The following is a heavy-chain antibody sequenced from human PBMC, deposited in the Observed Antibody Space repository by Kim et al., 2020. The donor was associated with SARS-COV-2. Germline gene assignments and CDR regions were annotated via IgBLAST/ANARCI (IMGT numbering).Heavy chain of an antibody. J-gene: IGHJ4*01. CDR3: AKSKSYSSSWDYFDY. Sequence: GGSLRLSCAASGFTFDDYAMHWVRQAPGKGLEWVSGISWNSGSIGYADSVKGRFTISRDNAKNSLYLQMNSLRAEDTALYYCAKSKSYSSSWDYFDYWG. CDR1: GFTFDDYA. V-gene: IGHV3-9*01. D-gene: IGHD6-13*01. CDR2: ISWNSGSI.